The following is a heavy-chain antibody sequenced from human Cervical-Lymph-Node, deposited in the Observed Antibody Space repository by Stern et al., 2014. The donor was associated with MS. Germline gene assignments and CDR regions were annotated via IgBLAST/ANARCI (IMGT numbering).Heavy chain of an antibody. D-gene: IGHD6-6*01. Sequence: EGQLVESGGGLVQPGGSLRLSCATSGITLSSYWMHWVRQAPGKGLGWVSRVNIDGSSTSYVDSVKGRFPISRDNAKNTLYLQMNSLRADDTAAYYCARSVGSSSDYFDYWGQGTLVTVSS. V-gene: IGHV3-74*01. J-gene: IGHJ4*02. CDR2: VNIDGSST. CDR3: ARSVGSSSDYFDY. CDR1: GITLSSYW.